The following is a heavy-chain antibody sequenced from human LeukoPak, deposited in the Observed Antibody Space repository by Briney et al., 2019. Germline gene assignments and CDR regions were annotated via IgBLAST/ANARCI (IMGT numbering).Heavy chain of an antibody. CDR3: ARVMITLGASYGMDV. D-gene: IGHD3-16*01. J-gene: IGHJ6*02. CDR2: IYYSGST. CDR1: GGSFSGYY. V-gene: IGHV4-34*01. Sequence: PSETLSLTCAVYGGSFSGYYWGWIRQPPGKGLEWIGTIYYSGSTYYNPSLKSRVTISVDTSNNQFSLKLSSVTAADTAVYYCARVMITLGASYGMDVWGQGTAVTVSS.